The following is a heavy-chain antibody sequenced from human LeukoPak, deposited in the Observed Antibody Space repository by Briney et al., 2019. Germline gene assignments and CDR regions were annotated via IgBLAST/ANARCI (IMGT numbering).Heavy chain of an antibody. J-gene: IGHJ4*02. Sequence: GASVKVSCKASGYTFTSYDISWVRQAPGQGLEWMGWISAYNGNTNYAQKLQGRVTMTTDTSTSTAYMELRSLRSDDTAVYYCARDFGIGSGPAGFDYWGQGTLVTVSS. V-gene: IGHV1-18*01. CDR3: ARDFGIGSGPAGFDY. D-gene: IGHD2-15*01. CDR1: GYTFTSYD. CDR2: ISAYNGNT.